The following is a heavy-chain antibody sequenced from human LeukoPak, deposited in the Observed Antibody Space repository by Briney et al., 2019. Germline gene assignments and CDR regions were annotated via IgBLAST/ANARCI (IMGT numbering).Heavy chain of an antibody. J-gene: IGHJ4*02. CDR3: ARGSDYFDY. V-gene: IGHV4-31*11. CDR1: GVSISSADFY. CDR2: IYYSGSA. Sequence: PSQTLSLTCAGSGVSISSADFYWSWIRQHPGKGLEWIGFIYYSGSAYYNPSLKSRVSISVDTSKNQFSLTLNSVTAADTAVYYCARGSDYFDYWGQGTLVTVSS.